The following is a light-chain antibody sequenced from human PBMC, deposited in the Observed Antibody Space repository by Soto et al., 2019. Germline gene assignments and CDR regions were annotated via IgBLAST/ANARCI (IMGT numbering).Light chain of an antibody. CDR2: EVT. V-gene: IGLV2-8*01. Sequence: QSALTQPPSASGSPGQSVTISCTGTSSDVGRYNFVSWYQQHPGKVPKLMIYEVTKRPSGVPDRFSGSKSGNTASLTVSGLQAEEEADYSCCSYAGATTFVGTGTKLTVL. CDR1: SSDVGRYNF. J-gene: IGLJ1*01. CDR3: CSYAGATTF.